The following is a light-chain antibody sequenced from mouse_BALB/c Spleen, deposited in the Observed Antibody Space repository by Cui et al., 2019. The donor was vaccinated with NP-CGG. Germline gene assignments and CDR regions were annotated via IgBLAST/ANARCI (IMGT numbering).Light chain of an antibody. CDR1: SSISSSY. J-gene: IGKJ5*01. CDR2: GTS. CDR3: QHWSSSPLT. V-gene: IGKV4-53*01. Sequence: EIVLTQSPALMAASPGEKVTIPCSVRSSISSSYLHWYQQKSGISPKPWIYGTSNLASGVPARFSGSGSGTSYALTISSMEAEDAATYYCQHWSSSPLTFGAGTKLELK.